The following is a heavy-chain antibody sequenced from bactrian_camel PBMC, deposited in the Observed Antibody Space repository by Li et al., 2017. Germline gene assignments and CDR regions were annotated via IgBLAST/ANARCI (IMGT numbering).Heavy chain of an antibody. Sequence: DVQLVESGGGSVEAGGSLTLSCMASGYPWSSISMGWFRQPSGKERESVASLDSDGVIRYADDVKGRFTISQDNAKNTVYLQMNSLKPEDTAMYYCAADKLYGGTHPLARDFRYWGQGTQVTV. V-gene: IGHV3S10*01. CDR2: LDSDGVI. CDR1: GYPWSSIS. D-gene: IGHD1*01. CDR3: AADKLYGGTHPLARDFRY. J-gene: IGHJ6*01.